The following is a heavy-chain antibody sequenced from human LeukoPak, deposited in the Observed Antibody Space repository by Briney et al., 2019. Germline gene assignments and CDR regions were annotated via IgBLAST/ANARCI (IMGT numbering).Heavy chain of an antibody. CDR3: ARSDY. J-gene: IGHJ4*02. V-gene: IGHV3-30*01. CDR1: GFTFSSYA. CDR2: ISYDGSNK. Sequence: GSLRLSCAASGFTFSSYAMHWVRQAPGKGLEWVAVISYDGSNKYYADSVKGRFTISRDNSKNTLYLQMNSLRAEDTAVYYCARSDYWGQGTLVTVSS.